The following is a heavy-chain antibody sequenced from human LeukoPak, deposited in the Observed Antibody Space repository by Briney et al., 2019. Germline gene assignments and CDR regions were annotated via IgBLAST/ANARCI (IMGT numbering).Heavy chain of an antibody. D-gene: IGHD3-10*01. J-gene: IGHJ4*02. Sequence: GGSLRLSCAASGFTFDDYAMLWVRQAPGKGLEWVSLISGDGGSTYYADSVKGRFTISRDNSKNSLYLQMNRLRTEDTALYYCAKDLGGSGSYYNVGFDYWGQGTLVTVSS. CDR1: GFTFDDYA. CDR2: ISGDGGST. V-gene: IGHV3-43*02. CDR3: AKDLGGSGSYYNVGFDY.